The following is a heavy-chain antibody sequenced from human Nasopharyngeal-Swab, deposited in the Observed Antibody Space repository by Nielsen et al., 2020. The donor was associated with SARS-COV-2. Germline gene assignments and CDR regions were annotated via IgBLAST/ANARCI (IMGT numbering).Heavy chain of an antibody. CDR2: ISVSGGDI. V-gene: IGHV3-21*05. J-gene: IGHJ4*02. CDR3: ARRNDFGGPHQYFLEY. D-gene: IGHD3-3*01. CDR1: GFIFNNYA. Sequence: GESLKISCAASGFIFNNYAINLVRQAPGKGLELVSHISVSGGDIHYGDSVKGRFPISRDNAKKSVYLQMNRLRAEDTAVYYCARRNDFGGPHQYFLEYWGQGTLVTVSS.